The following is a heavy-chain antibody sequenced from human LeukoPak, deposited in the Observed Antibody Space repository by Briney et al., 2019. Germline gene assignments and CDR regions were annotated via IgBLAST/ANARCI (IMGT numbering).Heavy chain of an antibody. CDR1: GGTFSSYA. CDR2: IIPILGIA. V-gene: IGHV1-69*04. CDR3: ARDRDIVATISSLDY. Sequence: ASVKVSCKASGGTFSSYAISWVRQAPGQGLEWMGRIIPILGIANYAQKFQGRVTITADKSTSTAYMELSSLRSEDTAVYYCARDRDIVATISSLDYWGQGTLVTVSS. D-gene: IGHD5-12*01. J-gene: IGHJ4*02.